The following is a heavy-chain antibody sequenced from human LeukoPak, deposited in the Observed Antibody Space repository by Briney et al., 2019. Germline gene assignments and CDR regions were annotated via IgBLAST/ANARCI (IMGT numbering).Heavy chain of an antibody. D-gene: IGHD3-3*01. CDR2: IYYSGST. CDR3: ARGGPDFWSGYRLYGMDV. J-gene: IGHJ6*02. V-gene: IGHV4-59*01. Sequence: SETPSLTCTVSGGSISSYYWSWIRQPPGKGLEWIGYIYYSGSTNYNPSLKSRVTISVDTSKNQFSLKLSSVTAAGTAVYYCARGGPDFWSGYRLYGMDVWGQGTTVTVSS. CDR1: GGSISSYY.